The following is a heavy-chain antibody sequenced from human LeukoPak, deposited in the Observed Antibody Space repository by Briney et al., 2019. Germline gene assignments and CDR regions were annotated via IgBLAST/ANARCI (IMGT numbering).Heavy chain of an antibody. CDR2: ISGSGGST. V-gene: IGHV3-23*01. J-gene: IGHJ6*02. CDR1: GFTFSSYA. CDR3: AKDRRVGIDV. Sequence: AGSLSLSCAASGFTFSSYAMSWVRQAQGKGLEWVSAISGSGGSTYYADSVKGRFTISRDNSKNTLYLQMNSVRAEDTAVYYCAKDRRVGIDVWGQGTTVTVSS.